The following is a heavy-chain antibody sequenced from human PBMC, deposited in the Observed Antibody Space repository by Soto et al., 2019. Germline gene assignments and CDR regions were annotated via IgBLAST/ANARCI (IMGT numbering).Heavy chain of an antibody. Sequence: SETLSLTCTVSGGSVSIGNYYGSWIRKPPGKGLEWIGYVYHSGNTNYNPSLKSRVAISLDTSKNQFSLRLNSVTAADTAVYSCARGDAGNFGFWFDPWSQGTLVTVSS. CDR2: VYHSGNT. V-gene: IGHV4-61*01. CDR1: GGSVSIGNYY. CDR3: ARGDAGNFGFWFDP. J-gene: IGHJ5*02. D-gene: IGHD6-13*01.